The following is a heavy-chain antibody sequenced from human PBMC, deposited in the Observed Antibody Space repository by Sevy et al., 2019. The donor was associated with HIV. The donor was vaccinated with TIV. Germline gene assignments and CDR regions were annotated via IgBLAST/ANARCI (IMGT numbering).Heavy chain of an antibody. V-gene: IGHV3-7*01. CDR2: IKQDGSEK. Sequence: GGSLRLSCAASGFTLSSYWMTWVRQAPGKGLEWVANIKQDGSEKYYVDSVKGRFTISRDNAKNSLYLQMNNLRAEDMAVYNCAREYGGPDYWGQGTLVTVSS. CDR1: GFTLSSYW. J-gene: IGHJ4*02. CDR3: AREYGGPDY. D-gene: IGHD3-10*01.